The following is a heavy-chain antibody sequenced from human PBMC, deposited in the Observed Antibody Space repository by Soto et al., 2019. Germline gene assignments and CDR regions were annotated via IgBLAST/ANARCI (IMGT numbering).Heavy chain of an antibody. J-gene: IGHJ3*02. CDR3: ARDTYYYDSSDHFSADAFDI. V-gene: IGHV3-74*01. CDR2: ISNDGSST. CDR1: GFTSSSYW. Sequence: EVQLVESGGGLVQPGGSLRLSCAASGFTSSSYWIHWVRQAPGKGLVWVSRISNDGSSTNYADSVKGRFTISRDNAKNTVYVQMNSLRAEDTAVDYCARDTYYYDSSDHFSADAFDIWGQGTMVTVSS. D-gene: IGHD3-22*01.